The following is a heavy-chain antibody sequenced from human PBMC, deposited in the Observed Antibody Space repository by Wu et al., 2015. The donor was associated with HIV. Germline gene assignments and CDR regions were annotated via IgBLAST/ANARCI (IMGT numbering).Heavy chain of an antibody. CDR2: MNPISGNT. Sequence: QVQLVQSGAEVEKPGASVKVSCKASGYTFTTYDINWVRQATGKGLEWMGWMNPISGNTGYAQKFQGRVTLTRNNSISTAYMEVISLRSEDTAMYYCARGPRKMGYYYFGMDVWGQGTTVTVSS. V-gene: IGHV1-8*02. CDR1: GYTFTTYD. J-gene: IGHJ6*02. D-gene: IGHD3/OR15-3a*01. CDR3: ARGPRKMGYYYFGMDV.